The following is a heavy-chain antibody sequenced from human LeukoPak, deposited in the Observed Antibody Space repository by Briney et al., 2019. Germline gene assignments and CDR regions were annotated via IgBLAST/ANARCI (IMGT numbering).Heavy chain of an antibody. J-gene: IGHJ3*02. CDR1: GFTFSRYW. CDR3: ATHCSSVSCSLATFDI. D-gene: IGHD2-2*01. V-gene: IGHV3-7*01. CDR2: IKQDGSEK. Sequence: PGGSPRLSCAASGFTFSRYWMSWVRQAPGKGPEWVANIKQDGSEKYYVDSVRGRFTISRDNARTSLYLQMNSLRAEDTAVYYCATHCSSVSCSLATFDIWGQGTMVTVSS.